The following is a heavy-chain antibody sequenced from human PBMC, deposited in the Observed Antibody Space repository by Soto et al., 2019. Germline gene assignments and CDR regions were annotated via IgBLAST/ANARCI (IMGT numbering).Heavy chain of an antibody. J-gene: IGHJ4*02. Sequence: QVQLQESGPGLVKPSQTLSLTCTVSGGSMNSGGYCWSWIRQHPGEGLEWIGCISYGGTTSHNPSLKSRVLRAVDTSKNQFSLKLTSVTAADTAVYYCSRGILVWGQGTLITVSS. CDR3: SRGILV. CDR2: ISYGGTT. V-gene: IGHV4-31*03. D-gene: IGHD2-15*01. CDR1: GGSMNSGGYC.